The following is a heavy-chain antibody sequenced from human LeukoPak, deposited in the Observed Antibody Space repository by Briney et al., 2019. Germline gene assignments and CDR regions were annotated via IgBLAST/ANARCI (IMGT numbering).Heavy chain of an antibody. Sequence: SETLSLTCTVSGDSINGYYWSWIRQPPGKGLEWIGYIYYTGGTDYNPSLKSRVTISIDRSRNQFSLRLSSVTAADTAFYYCARDPGPWGQGTLVIVSS. V-gene: IGHV4-59*01. CDR2: IYYTGGT. J-gene: IGHJ5*02. CDR3: ARDPGP. CDR1: GDSINGYY.